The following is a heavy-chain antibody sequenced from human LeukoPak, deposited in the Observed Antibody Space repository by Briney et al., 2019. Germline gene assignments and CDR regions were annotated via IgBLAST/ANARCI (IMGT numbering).Heavy chain of an antibody. CDR3: AKSGWSSSWSGGDFDY. V-gene: IGHV1-18*04. D-gene: IGHD6-13*01. CDR1: GYTFTSYG. Sequence: ASVKVSCKASGYTFTSYGISWVRQAPGQGLEWMGWISAYNGNTNYAQKLQGRVTMTTDTSTSTAYMELRSLRAEDTAVYYCAKSGWSSSWSGGDFDYWGQGTLVTVSS. J-gene: IGHJ4*02. CDR2: ISAYNGNT.